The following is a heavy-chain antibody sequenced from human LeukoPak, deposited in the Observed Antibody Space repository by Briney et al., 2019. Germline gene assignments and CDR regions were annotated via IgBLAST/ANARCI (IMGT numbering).Heavy chain of an antibody. J-gene: IGHJ4*02. Sequence: PSETLSLTCTVSGGSISRSSYYWGWIRQPPGKGLEWIGSIYYSGSTYYNPSLKSRVTISVDTSKNQFSLKVSSVTAADTAVYYCGASRYSSGWYERIVWGQGNQVTVSS. CDR1: GGSISRSSYY. V-gene: IGHV4-39*01. CDR2: IYYSGST. D-gene: IGHD6-19*01. CDR3: GASRYSSGWYERIV.